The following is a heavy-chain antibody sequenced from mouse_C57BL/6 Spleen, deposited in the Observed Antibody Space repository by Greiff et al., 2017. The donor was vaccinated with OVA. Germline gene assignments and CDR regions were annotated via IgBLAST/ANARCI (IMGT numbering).Heavy chain of an antibody. CDR1: GYAFSSSW. D-gene: IGHD3-2*02. J-gene: IGHJ4*01. CDR3: ASGTAQATYYFAMDY. Sequence: QVQLKESGPELVKPGASVKISCKASGYAFSSSWMNWVKQRPGKGLEWIGRIYPGDGDTNYNGKFKGKATMTADKSTSTAYMQLSSLTSDDAAVYFCASGTAQATYYFAMDYWGQGTSVTVSS. CDR2: IYPGDGDT. V-gene: IGHV1-82*01.